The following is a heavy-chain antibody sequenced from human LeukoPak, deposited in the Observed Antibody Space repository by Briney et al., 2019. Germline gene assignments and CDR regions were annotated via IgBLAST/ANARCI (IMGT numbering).Heavy chain of an antibody. CDR1: GYTFTGYY. J-gene: IGHJ5*02. CDR3: ARGERRGYSVDWFDP. V-gene: IGHV1-2*02. Sequence: ASVTVSCKASGYTFTGYYMHWVRQAPGQGLEWMGWINPNSGGTNYAQKFQGRVTMTRDTSISTAYMELSRLRSDDTAVYYCARGERRGYSVDWFDPWGQGTLVTVSS. D-gene: IGHD5/OR15-5a*01. CDR2: INPNSGGT.